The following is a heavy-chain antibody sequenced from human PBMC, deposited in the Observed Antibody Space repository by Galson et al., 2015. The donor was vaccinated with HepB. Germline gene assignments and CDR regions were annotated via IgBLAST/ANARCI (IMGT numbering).Heavy chain of an antibody. D-gene: IGHD4-17*01. Sequence: SLRLSCAASGFTFSSYAMHWVRQAPGKGLEWVAVISYDGSNKYYADSVKGRFTISRDNSKNTLYLQMNSLRAEDTAVYYCAREGRMWDYGDPPHGAFDIWGQGTMVTVSS. CDR3: AREGRMWDYGDPPHGAFDI. J-gene: IGHJ3*02. V-gene: IGHV3-30*04. CDR2: ISYDGSNK. CDR1: GFTFSSYA.